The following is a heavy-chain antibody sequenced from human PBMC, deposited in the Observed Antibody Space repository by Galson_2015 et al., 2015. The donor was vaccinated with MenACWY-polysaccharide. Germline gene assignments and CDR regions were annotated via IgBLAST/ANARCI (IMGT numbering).Heavy chain of an antibody. CDR2: IYYTGST. Sequence: ETLSLTCTVSGDSISTYYWNWIRQPPGKGLEWVGYIYYTGSTNYNPSFNSRVTISLGTSQNQYSLKLKSVTAADTAVYYCARGRGQLPLQFDYWGQGVLVTVSS. V-gene: IGHV4-59*01. CDR1: GDSISTYY. J-gene: IGHJ4*02. CDR3: ARGRGQLPLQFDY. D-gene: IGHD1-1*01.